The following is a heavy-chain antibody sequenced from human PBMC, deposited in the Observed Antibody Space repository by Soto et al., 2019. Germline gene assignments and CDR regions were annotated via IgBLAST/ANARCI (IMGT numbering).Heavy chain of an antibody. Sequence: EASVKVSCKASGYTFTSYGISWVRQAPGQGLEWMGWISAYNGNTNYAQKLQGRVTMTTDTSTSTAYMELRSLRSDDTAVYYCARDRVVVVVAAHHYYGMDVWGQGITVTVSS. CDR1: GYTFTSYG. CDR2: ISAYNGNT. CDR3: ARDRVVVVVAAHHYYGMDV. D-gene: IGHD2-15*01. J-gene: IGHJ6*02. V-gene: IGHV1-18*01.